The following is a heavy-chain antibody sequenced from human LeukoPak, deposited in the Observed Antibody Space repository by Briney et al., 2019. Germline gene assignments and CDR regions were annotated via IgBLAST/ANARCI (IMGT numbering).Heavy chain of an antibody. D-gene: IGHD4/OR15-4a*01. V-gene: IGHV3-21*01. CDR1: GFTFSSDR. J-gene: IGHJ4*02. CDR3: ARDLPVSGAYHQFDS. CDR2: IYSGSDYI. Sequence: GGSLRLSCVASGFTFSSDRMNWVRQAPGKGLEWVSTIYSGSDYIYYADSVRGRFTISRDNAKNSLYLQMNSLRAEDTAIYYCARDLPVSGAYHQFDSWGQGTLVTVSS.